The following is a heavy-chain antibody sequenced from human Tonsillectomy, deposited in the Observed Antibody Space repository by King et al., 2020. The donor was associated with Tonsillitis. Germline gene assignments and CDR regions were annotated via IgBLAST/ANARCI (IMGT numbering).Heavy chain of an antibody. V-gene: IGHV3-23*04. CDR3: AKDLDQPGGRGGGDY. J-gene: IGHJ4*02. Sequence: VQLVESGGGLVQPGGSLRLSCAASGFTFSSYAMSWVRQAPGKGLEWVSAIRGSGGSTYYADSVKGRFTISRDNSKKTLYLQMTSLRAEDTAVYYCAKDLDQPGGRGGGDYWGQGTLVTVSS. CDR1: GFTFSSYA. CDR2: IRGSGGST. D-gene: IGHD1/OR15-1a*01.